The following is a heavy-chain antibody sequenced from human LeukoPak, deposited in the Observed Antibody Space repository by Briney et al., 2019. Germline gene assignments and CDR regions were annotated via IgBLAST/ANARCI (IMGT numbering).Heavy chain of an antibody. CDR2: IYYSGST. CDR1: GGSISSSSYY. D-gene: IGHD2-2*01. Sequence: SETLSLTCSVSGGSISSSSYYWGWIRQPPGKGLEWIGSIYYSGSTYYNPSLKSRVTISVDTSKNQFSLKLSSVTAADTAVYYCARRVVPAALDYWGQGTLVTVSS. CDR3: ARRVVPAALDY. V-gene: IGHV4-39*07. J-gene: IGHJ4*02.